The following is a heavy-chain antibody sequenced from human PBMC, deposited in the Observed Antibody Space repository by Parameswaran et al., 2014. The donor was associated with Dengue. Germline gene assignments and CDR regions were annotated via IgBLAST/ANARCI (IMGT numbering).Heavy chain of an antibody. D-gene: IGHD6-13*01. V-gene: IGHV3-53*01. Sequence: RWIRQPPGKGLEWVSVIYSGGSTYYADSVKGRFTISRDNSKNTLYLQMNSLRAEDTAVYYCARDRIAAAGRLYWGQGTLVTVSS. CDR3: ARDRIAAAGRLY. CDR2: IYSGGST. J-gene: IGHJ4*02.